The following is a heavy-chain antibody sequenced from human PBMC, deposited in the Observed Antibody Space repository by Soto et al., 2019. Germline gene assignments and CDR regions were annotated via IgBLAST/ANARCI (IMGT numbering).Heavy chain of an antibody. CDR2: ISYDGNEK. J-gene: IGHJ4*02. D-gene: IGHD3-10*01. V-gene: IGHV3-30*18. Sequence: PGGSLRLSCAATGFAFSTYGMHWVRQAPGKGREWVAAISYDGNEKYYADSLQGRFTISRDNSKNALYLQVNSLRGEDTAVYYCAKGEVRGIIPSYFDYWGLGTLVTVSS. CDR1: GFAFSTYG. CDR3: AKGEVRGIIPSYFDY.